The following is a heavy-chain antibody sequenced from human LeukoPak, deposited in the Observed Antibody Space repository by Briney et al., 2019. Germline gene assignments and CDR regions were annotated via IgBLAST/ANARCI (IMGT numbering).Heavy chain of an antibody. CDR2: IIPIFGTA. V-gene: IGHV1-69*05. Sequence: SVKVSCKASGGTFSSYAITWVRQAPGQGLEWMGGIIPIFGTAKYAQKFQGRVTITTDESTSTVYMELSSLRSEDTAVYYCARGTGCTGGSCSYYGMDVWGQGTTVTVSS. CDR3: ARGTGCTGGSCSYYGMDV. J-gene: IGHJ6*02. CDR1: GGTFSSYA. D-gene: IGHD2-15*01.